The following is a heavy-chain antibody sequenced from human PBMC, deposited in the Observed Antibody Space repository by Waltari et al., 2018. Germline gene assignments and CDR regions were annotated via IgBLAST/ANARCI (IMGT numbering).Heavy chain of an antibody. CDR3: ARDLAGAAGHPQPVS. Sequence: QVQLVQSGAEVKKPGASVKVSCKASCYTFTSYGVSWERQAPGQGLEWMGWISTYNGNTNNAQKLHSRVTMTTDTSTSTAYMELRSLRSDDTAVYYCARDLAGAAGHPQPVSWGQGTLVTVSS. D-gene: IGHD6-13*01. CDR2: ISTYNGNT. CDR1: CYTFTSYG. V-gene: IGHV1-18*01. J-gene: IGHJ4*02.